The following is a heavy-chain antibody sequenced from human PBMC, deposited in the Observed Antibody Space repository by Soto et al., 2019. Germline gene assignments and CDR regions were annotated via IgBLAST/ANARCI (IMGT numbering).Heavy chain of an antibody. CDR2: IDPSDSQT. CDR3: ARQIYGSDTGPNFQYYFDS. V-gene: IGHV5-10-1*01. CDR1: GCSFAGYW. J-gene: IGHJ4*02. Sequence: PGESLKISCKGSGCSFAGYWITWVRQKPGKGLEWMGRIDPSDSQTYYSPSFRGHVTISVTKSITTVFLQWSSLRASDTAMYYCARQIYGSDTGPNFQYYFDSWGQGTPVTVSS. D-gene: IGHD5-18*01.